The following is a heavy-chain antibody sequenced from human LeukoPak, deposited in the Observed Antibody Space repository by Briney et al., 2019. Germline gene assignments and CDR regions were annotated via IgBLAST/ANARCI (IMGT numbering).Heavy chain of an antibody. CDR2: ISSSSNYI. D-gene: IGHD2-15*01. CDR3: ARDFDLYCSGGRCYPSHFDY. J-gene: IGHJ4*02. CDR1: GFTFTSYT. V-gene: IGHV3-21*01. Sequence: GGSLRLSCAASGFTFTSYTMNWVRQAPGKGLEWVSSISSSSNYIYYADSVKGRFTISRDNAKNSLYLQMNSLRVEDTAVYYCARDFDLYCSGGRCYPSHFDYWGQGTLVTVSS.